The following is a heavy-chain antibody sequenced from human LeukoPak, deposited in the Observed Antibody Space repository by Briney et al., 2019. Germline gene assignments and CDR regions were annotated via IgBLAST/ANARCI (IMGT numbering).Heavy chain of an antibody. CDR3: ARHSYSSGWYWFDP. CDR1: GGSISSSSYY. Sequence: SETLSLACTVSGGSISSSSYYWGWIRQPPGKGLEWIGSIYYSGSTYYNPSLKSRVTISVDTSKNQFSLKLSSVTAADTAVYYCARHSYSSGWYWFDPWGQGTLVTVSS. J-gene: IGHJ5*02. D-gene: IGHD6-19*01. V-gene: IGHV4-39*01. CDR2: IYYSGST.